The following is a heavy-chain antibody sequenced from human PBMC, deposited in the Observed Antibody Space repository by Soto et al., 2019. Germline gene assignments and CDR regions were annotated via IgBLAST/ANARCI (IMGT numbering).Heavy chain of an antibody. D-gene: IGHD3-3*01. CDR2: IIPIFGTA. CDR3: ARGSIFGVEGGMDV. CDR1: GGTFSSYA. V-gene: IGHV1-69*06. J-gene: IGHJ6*02. Sequence: GASVKVSCKASGGTFSSYAISCVRQAPGQGLEWMGGIIPIFGTANYAQKFQGRVTITADKSTSTAYMELSSLRSEDTAVYYCARGSIFGVEGGMDVWGQGTTVTVSS.